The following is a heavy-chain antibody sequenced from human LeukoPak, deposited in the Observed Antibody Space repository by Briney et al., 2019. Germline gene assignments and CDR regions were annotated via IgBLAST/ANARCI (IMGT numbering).Heavy chain of an antibody. CDR3: ARDSRIAARVNWFDP. J-gene: IGHJ5*02. D-gene: IGHD6-6*01. CDR1: GFTFSSYG. V-gene: IGHV3-30*03. CDR2: ISYDGSNK. Sequence: GRSLRLSCAASGFTFSSYGMHWVRQAPGKGLEWVAVISYDGSNKYYADFVKGRFTISRDNSKNTLYLQMNSLRAEDTAVYYCARDSRIAARVNWFDPWGQGTLVTVSS.